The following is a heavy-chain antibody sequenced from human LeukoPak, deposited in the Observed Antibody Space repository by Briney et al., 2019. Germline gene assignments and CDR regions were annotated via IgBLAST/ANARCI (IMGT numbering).Heavy chain of an antibody. CDR3: AKDRGYCSSTSCSIDAFDI. Sequence: PGGSLRLSCAASGFTFSSYAMSWVRQAPGKGLEWVSAISGSGGSTYYADSVKGRFTISRDNSKNTLYLQMNSLRAEDTAVYYCAKDRGYCSSTSCSIDAFDIWGQGTMVTVSS. V-gene: IGHV3-23*01. D-gene: IGHD2-2*01. CDR1: GFTFSSYA. J-gene: IGHJ3*02. CDR2: ISGSGGST.